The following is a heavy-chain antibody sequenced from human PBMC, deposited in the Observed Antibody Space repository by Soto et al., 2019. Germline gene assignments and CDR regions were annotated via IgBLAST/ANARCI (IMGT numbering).Heavy chain of an antibody. V-gene: IGHV3-30*18. J-gene: IGHJ6*02. CDR2: ISYAGSDK. CDR1: GFTFSNYG. Sequence: QGQLVESGGGVFQPGRSLRLSCAASGFTFSNYGMHWVGQEPGKGLEGVAVISYAGSDKYYADSVKGRFPISRDNSKNMLYRQMNSLRAEDTAVYYCAKEQSVFWAASRVRLGHYGMDVWGQGTMVTVSS. CDR3: AKEQSVFWAASRVRLGHYGMDV. D-gene: IGHD3-16*01.